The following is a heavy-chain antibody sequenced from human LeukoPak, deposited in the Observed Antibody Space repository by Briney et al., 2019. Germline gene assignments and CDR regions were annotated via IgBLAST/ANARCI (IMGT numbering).Heavy chain of an antibody. D-gene: IGHD3-10*01. J-gene: IGHJ4*02. V-gene: IGHV3-21*01. CDR1: GFTFSSYS. Sequence: PGGSLRLSCAASGFTFSSYSMNWVRQAQGKGLEWVSSISSSSSYTYYADSVKGRFTISRDNAKNSLYLQMSSLRAEDTAVYYCARVKYYGSGSHSFDYWGQGTLVTVSS. CDR3: ARVKYYGSGSHSFDY. CDR2: ISSSSSYT.